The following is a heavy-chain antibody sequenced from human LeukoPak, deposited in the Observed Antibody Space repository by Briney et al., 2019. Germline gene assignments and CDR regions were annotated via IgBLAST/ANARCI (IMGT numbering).Heavy chain of an antibody. J-gene: IGHJ4*02. V-gene: IGHV4-59*08. CDR3: ARQVSGIYGSRGDLDY. CDR1: GRSITSLY. D-gene: IGHD3-10*01. CDR2: IHSNGGT. Sequence: SESLSLTCHVSGRSITSLYSSWVRQPAGKGLEWIGYIHSNGGTNYNPSLKSRVTMSVDTSKNPFSPKLSSVTAADTAVYHCARQVSGIYGSRGDLDYWGPGTLVTVSS.